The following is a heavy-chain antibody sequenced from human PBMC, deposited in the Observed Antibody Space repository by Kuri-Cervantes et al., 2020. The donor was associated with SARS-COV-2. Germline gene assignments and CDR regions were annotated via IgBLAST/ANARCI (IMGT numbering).Heavy chain of an antibody. CDR3: TKGGGSGSYLDY. Sequence: GESLRLSCAASGFTFSSYAMSWVRQAPGKGLEWVSAISGSGGSTYYADSVTGRFTISRDNSKNTLYLQMNSLRAEDTAVNYCTKGGGSGSYLDYWGQGTLDTVSS. V-gene: IGHV3-23*01. D-gene: IGHD3-10*01. CDR1: GFTFSSYA. J-gene: IGHJ4*02. CDR2: ISGSGGST.